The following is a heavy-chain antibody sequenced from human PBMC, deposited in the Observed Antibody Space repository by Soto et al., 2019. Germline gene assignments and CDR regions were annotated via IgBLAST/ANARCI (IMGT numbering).Heavy chain of an antibody. CDR3: ARVSWREKYGMDV. CDR1: GFTFSDSY. J-gene: IGHJ6*02. V-gene: IGHV3-11*01. Sequence: VGSLRLSCAASGFTFSDSYMSWIRQAPGKGLEWISYITFSGNTVYYADSLKGRFTISRDNAKNSLYLQMNRLRAEDTAVYYCARVSWREKYGMDVWGQGTTVTRLL. CDR2: ITFSGNTV.